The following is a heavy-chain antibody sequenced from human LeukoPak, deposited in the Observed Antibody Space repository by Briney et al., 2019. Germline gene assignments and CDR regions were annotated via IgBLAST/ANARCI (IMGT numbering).Heavy chain of an antibody. CDR2: IYYSGST. CDR3: ARVGSSWDYFDY. V-gene: IGHV4-59*01. D-gene: IGHD6-13*01. Sequence: SETLSLTCTVSGGSISRYYWSWIRQPPGKGLEWIGYIYYSGSTNYNPSLKSRVTISVDTSKNQFSLKLSSVTAADTAVYYCARVGSSWDYFDYWGQGTLVTDSS. J-gene: IGHJ4*02. CDR1: GGSISRYY.